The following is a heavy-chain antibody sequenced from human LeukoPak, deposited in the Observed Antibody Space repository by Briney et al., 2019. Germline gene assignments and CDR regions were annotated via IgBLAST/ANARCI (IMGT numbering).Heavy chain of an antibody. Sequence: PSETLSLTCTVSGGSISSYYWSWIRQPAGKGLEWIGRIYTSGSTNYNPSLKSRVTISVDTSKNQFSLKLSSVTAADTAVYYCARTYYGSGSYYSPPYYMDVWGKGTTVTVSS. CDR1: GGSISSYY. V-gene: IGHV4-4*07. CDR3: ARTYYGSGSYYSPPYYMDV. J-gene: IGHJ6*03. CDR2: IYTSGST. D-gene: IGHD3-10*01.